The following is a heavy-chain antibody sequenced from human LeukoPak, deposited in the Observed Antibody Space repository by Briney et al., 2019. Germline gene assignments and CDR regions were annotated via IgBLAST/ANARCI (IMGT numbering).Heavy chain of an antibody. J-gene: IGHJ4*02. Sequence: ASVKVSCKAYGYTFTGVYIRWIRQAPGQGLEWMGWINPKSGDTNYAQKFLGRVTVTRDTSVSTAYMELSRLKSDDTAVYYCARGIDEYWGQGTLVTVSS. CDR3: ARGIDEY. V-gene: IGHV1-2*02. CDR1: GYTFTGVY. CDR2: INPKSGDT.